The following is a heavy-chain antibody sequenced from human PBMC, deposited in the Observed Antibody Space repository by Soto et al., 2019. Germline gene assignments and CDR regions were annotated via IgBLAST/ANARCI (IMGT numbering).Heavy chain of an antibody. V-gene: IGHV2-5*02. D-gene: IGHD6-19*01. Sequence: QITLKESGPTLVKPTQTLTLTCTFSGFSLSTSGVGVGWIRQPPGKALEWLALIYWDDDKRYSPSLKSKLTISKDTSKNHVVLTMTTMDPVDTATYYCAHYRTDGGYSSGWDLRPFDYWGQGTLVTVSS. CDR1: GFSLSTSGVG. CDR2: IYWDDDK. J-gene: IGHJ4*02. CDR3: AHYRTDGGYSSGWDLRPFDY.